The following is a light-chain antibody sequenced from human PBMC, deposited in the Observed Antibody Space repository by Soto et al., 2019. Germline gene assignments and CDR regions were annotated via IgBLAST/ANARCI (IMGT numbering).Light chain of an antibody. V-gene: IGKV3-20*01. CDR1: QSVSNNY. CDR3: PQYGSSGT. Sequence: EIVLTQSPGTLSLSPGERATLSCRASQSVSNNYLAWYQQTPGQPPRLLIYGASNSATGIPDRFSGRGSGTDFTLTISRLEPEDFAVYYCPQYGSSGTFGQGTKVDIK. J-gene: IGKJ1*01. CDR2: GAS.